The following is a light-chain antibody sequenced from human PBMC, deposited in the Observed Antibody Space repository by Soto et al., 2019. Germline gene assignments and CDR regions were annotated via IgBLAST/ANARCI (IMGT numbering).Light chain of an antibody. CDR2: DTS. Sequence: GMSQSPATLSVSPGERATLSCRASQSVSIKLAWYQQRPGQAPRLLIYDTSTRATGIPARFSGSGSGTEFTLTISSLQSEDFGVYYCQQYKNWPRVTFGQGTRLEVK. CDR3: QQYKNWPRVT. J-gene: IGKJ5*01. CDR1: QSVSIK. V-gene: IGKV3-15*01.